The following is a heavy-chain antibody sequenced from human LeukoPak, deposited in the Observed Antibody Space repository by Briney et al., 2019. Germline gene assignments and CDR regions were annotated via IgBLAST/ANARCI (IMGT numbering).Heavy chain of an antibody. V-gene: IGHV3-23*01. D-gene: IGHD2-15*01. CDR2: ISGSGGRT. J-gene: IGHJ5*02. Sequence: GGSLRLSCEPSGFTFSSHAMSWVPQAPGKGLEWVSMISGSGGRTHYAASVKGRFTSSRDDSKNTLYLQMNSLRAEETAVYYCAKGGGYCSGGSCSPPRWFDPWGQGTLATVSS. CDR3: AKGGGYCSGGSCSPPRWFDP. CDR1: GFTFSSHA.